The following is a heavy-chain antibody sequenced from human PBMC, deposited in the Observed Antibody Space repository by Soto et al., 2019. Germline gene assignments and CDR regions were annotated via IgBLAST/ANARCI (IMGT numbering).Heavy chain of an antibody. V-gene: IGHV3-30*03. Sequence: QVQLVESGGGVVQPGRSLSLSCAASGFTFDTYGMHWVRQAPGKGLEWLAVTSWDEGSKYYADSVKGRFTISRDNSKNTLYLQMDGLRPEDTAIYCCGREGTGGDYWGDHWGRGTLVTVSS. J-gene: IGHJ5*02. CDR1: GFTFDTYG. CDR2: TSWDEGSK. CDR3: GREGTGGDYWGDH. D-gene: IGHD3-3*01.